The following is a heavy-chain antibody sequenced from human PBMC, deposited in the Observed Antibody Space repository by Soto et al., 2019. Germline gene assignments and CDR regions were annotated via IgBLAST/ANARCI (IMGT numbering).Heavy chain of an antibody. V-gene: IGHV1-69*13. J-gene: IGHJ2*01. D-gene: IGHD1-26*01. CDR2: IIPIFGTA. Sequence: ASVKVSCKASGYTFTSYGISWVRQAPGQGLEWMGGIIPIFGTANYAQKFQGRVTITADESTSTAYMELSSLRSEDTAVYCCGRGGNRRVGNFDLWGRDTLVTVSS. CDR3: GRGGNRRVGNFDL. CDR1: GYTFTSYG.